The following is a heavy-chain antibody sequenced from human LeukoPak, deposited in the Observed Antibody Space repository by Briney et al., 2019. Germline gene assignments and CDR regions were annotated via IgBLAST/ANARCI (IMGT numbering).Heavy chain of an antibody. CDR2: IYSGDST. CDR3: ARGEVFDY. Sequence: GGSLRLSRAVSGFTVSSNYMSWVSQAPGKGLEWVSIIYSGDSTFYADSVKGRFTISRDNSNTLYLQMNSLRAEDTAVYYCARGEVFDYWGQGTLVTVSS. CDR1: GFTVSSNY. D-gene: IGHD1-26*01. V-gene: IGHV3-66*01. J-gene: IGHJ4*02.